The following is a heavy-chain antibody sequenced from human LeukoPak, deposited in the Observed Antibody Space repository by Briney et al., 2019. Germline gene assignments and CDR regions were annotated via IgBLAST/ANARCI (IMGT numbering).Heavy chain of an antibody. Sequence: GGSLRLSCAASGFTFSSYSMNWVRQTPGKGLEWVASTSSGSSWIYYADSVRGRFTISRDNAKNLLYLQMNSLRVEDTAIYYCARDAGGRTQREGWFDPWGQGTLVTVSS. CDR2: TSSGSSWI. CDR1: GFTFSSYS. CDR3: ARDAGGRTQREGWFDP. V-gene: IGHV3-21*06. D-gene: IGHD1-1*01. J-gene: IGHJ5*02.